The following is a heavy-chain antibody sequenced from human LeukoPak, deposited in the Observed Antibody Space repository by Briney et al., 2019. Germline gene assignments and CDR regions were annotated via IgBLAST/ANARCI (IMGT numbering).Heavy chain of an antibody. CDR3: ARERLRDFWSGYYTGNDY. V-gene: IGHV3-64*01. Sequence: GGSLRLSCAASGFTFSSYAMHWVRQAPGKGLEYVSVISSNGGSTDYANSVKGRFTTYRDNSKNTLYLQMGSLRAEDMAVYYCARERLRDFWSGYYTGNDYWGQGTLVTVSS. CDR2: ISSNGGST. CDR1: GFTFSSYA. D-gene: IGHD3-3*01. J-gene: IGHJ4*02.